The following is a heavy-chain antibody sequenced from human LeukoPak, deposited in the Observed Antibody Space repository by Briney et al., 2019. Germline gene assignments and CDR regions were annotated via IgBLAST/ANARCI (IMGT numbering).Heavy chain of an antibody. CDR1: GYSFTSYW. V-gene: IGHV5-51*01. Sequence: GESLKISCKGSGYSFTSYWIGWVRQMPGKGLEWMGIIYPGDSDTRYSPSFQGQVTISADKSISTAYLQWSSLKASDTAMYYCARGQRDVGYYGSGSLLRVEYYFDYWGQGTLVTVSS. J-gene: IGHJ4*02. CDR3: ARGQRDVGYYGSGSLLRVEYYFDY. CDR2: IYPGDSDT. D-gene: IGHD3-10*01.